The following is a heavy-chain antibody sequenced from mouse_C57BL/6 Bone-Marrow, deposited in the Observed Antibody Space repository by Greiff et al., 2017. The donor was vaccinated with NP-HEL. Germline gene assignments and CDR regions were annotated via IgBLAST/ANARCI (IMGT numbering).Heavy chain of an antibody. CDR3: TTERGDDKDYYFDD. D-gene: IGHD2-2*01. Sequence: VQLQQSGAELVRPGASVKLSCTASGFNIKDDYMHWVKQRPEQGLEWIGWIDPENGDTEYASKFQGKATITADTSSNTAYLQLSSLTSEDTAVYYCTTERGDDKDYYFDDWGQGTTLTVSS. CDR1: GFNIKDDY. V-gene: IGHV14-4*01. CDR2: IDPENGDT. J-gene: IGHJ2*01.